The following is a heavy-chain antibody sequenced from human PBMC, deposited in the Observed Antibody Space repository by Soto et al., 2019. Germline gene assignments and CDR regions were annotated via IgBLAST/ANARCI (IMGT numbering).Heavy chain of an antibody. D-gene: IGHD3-9*01. CDR2: ISSSSSTI. CDR3: ARDLGLRYFDWLLETSYGMDV. Sequence: QSGGSLRLSCAASGFTFSSYSMNWVRQAPGKGLEWVSYISSSSSTIYYADSVKGRFTISRDNAKNSLYLQMNSLRAEDTAVYYCARDLGLRYFDWLLETSYGMDVWGQGTTVTVSS. V-gene: IGHV3-48*01. J-gene: IGHJ6*02. CDR1: GFTFSSYS.